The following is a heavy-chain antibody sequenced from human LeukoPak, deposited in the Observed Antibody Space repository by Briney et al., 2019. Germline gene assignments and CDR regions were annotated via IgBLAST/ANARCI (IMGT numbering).Heavy chain of an antibody. CDR2: INPNSGGT. J-gene: IGHJ4*02. Sequence: ASVKVSCKASGYTFTGYYMYWVRQAPGQGLEWMGWINPNSGGTNYAQKFQGRVTMTRDTSISTAYMELSRLRSDDTAVYYCARLGNDYDFWSGYQPHDYWGQGTLVTVSS. CDR1: GYTFTGYY. V-gene: IGHV1-2*02. D-gene: IGHD3-3*01. CDR3: ARLGNDYDFWSGYQPHDY.